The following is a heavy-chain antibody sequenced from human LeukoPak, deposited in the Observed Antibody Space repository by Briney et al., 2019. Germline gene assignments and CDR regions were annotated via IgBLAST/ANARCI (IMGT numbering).Heavy chain of an antibody. CDR3: ARGRWFGESLPAHFEY. CDR2: ISRSGNTI. D-gene: IGHD3-10*01. J-gene: IGHJ4*02. V-gene: IGHV3-48*03. Sequence: GGSLRLSCAASGFTFTSYEMNWVRQAPGKGLEWVSYISRSGNTIYYADSVKGRFTIPRDNANNSLYLQMNTLRADDTAVYYCARGRWFGESLPAHFEYWGQGTLVTVSS. CDR1: GFTFTSYE.